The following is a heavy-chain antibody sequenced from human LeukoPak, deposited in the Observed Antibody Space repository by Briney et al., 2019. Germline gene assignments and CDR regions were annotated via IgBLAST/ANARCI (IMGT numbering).Heavy chain of an antibody. J-gene: IGHJ4*02. D-gene: IGHD3-3*02. CDR3: ATFLEPGYFDP. V-gene: IGHV1-46*01. CDR2: INPSGGST. Sequence: ASVKVSCKASGYTFTSYYMHWVRQAPGQGLEWMGIINPSGGSTSYAQKFQGRVTMTRDMSTSTVYMELSSLRSEDTAVYYCATFLEPGYFDPWGQGTLVTVSS. CDR1: GYTFTSYY.